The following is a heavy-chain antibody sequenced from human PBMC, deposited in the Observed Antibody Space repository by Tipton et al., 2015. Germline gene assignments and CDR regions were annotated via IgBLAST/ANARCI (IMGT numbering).Heavy chain of an antibody. CDR3: ARGPWKTFDY. D-gene: IGHD1-1*01. CDR2: VDHSGDS. Sequence: TLSLTCAVSGYSISRGYSWAWIRQPPGKGLEWIGSVDHSGDSYSNPSLKSRVTISLDTSKNQFSLKLSSVTAADTALYYCARGPWKTFDYWGQGTLVTVSS. V-gene: IGHV4-38-2*01. J-gene: IGHJ4*02. CDR1: GYSISRGYS.